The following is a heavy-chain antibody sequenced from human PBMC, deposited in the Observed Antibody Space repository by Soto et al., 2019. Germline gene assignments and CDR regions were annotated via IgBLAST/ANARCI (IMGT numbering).Heavy chain of an antibody. CDR2: VYWDDDK. CDR3: VHRRVQIFDF. CDR1: GFSLSTNGEG. V-gene: IGHV2-5*02. Sequence: QITLKESGPTLVQPTQTLTLTCTFSGFSLSTNGEGVGWIRQPPGKALEWLALVYWDDDKRYSPSLKSRLTTTKDTSKSQVVLTMTNMDPVDTATYYCVHRRVQIFDFWGQGALVTVSS. D-gene: IGHD1-1*01. J-gene: IGHJ4*02.